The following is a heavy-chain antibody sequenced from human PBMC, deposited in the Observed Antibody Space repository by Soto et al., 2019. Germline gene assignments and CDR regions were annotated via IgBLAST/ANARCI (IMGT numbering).Heavy chain of an antibody. CDR2: ISAYNGNT. D-gene: IGHD2-15*01. Sequence: ASVKVSCKASGYTFTSYGISWVRQAPGQGLEWMGWISAYNGNTNYAQKLQGRVTMTTDTSTSTAYMEFRSLRSYDTAVYYCARLGVVVVAAAHDYWGQGTLVTVSS. V-gene: IGHV1-18*01. CDR3: ARLGVVVVAAAHDY. J-gene: IGHJ4*02. CDR1: GYTFTSYG.